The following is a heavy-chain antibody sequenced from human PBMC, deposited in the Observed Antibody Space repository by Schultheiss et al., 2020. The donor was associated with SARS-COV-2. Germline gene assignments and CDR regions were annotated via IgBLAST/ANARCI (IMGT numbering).Heavy chain of an antibody. Sequence: SETLSLTCTVSGGSISSGGYYWSWIRQHPGKGLEWIGYIYYSGSTNYNPSLKSRVTISVDTSKNQFSLKLSSVTAADTAVYYCARLGAARYYYYGMDVWGQGTTVTVSS. D-gene: IGHD6-6*01. V-gene: IGHV4-61*08. CDR2: IYYSGST. CDR1: GGSISSGGYY. CDR3: ARLGAARYYYYGMDV. J-gene: IGHJ6*02.